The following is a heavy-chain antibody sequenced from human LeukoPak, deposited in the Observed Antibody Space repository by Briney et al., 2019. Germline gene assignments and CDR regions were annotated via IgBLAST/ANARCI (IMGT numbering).Heavy chain of an antibody. J-gene: IGHJ4*02. D-gene: IGHD6-13*01. CDR3: ARDPPRIAAAGYYFDY. Sequence: GGSLRLSCAASGFTFSSYSMNWVRQAPGKGLEWVSSISSSSSYIYYADSVKGRFTISRDNAKNSLYLQMNSLRAEDTAVYYCARDPPRIAAAGYYFDYWAQGTLFTVSS. V-gene: IGHV3-21*01. CDR1: GFTFSSYS. CDR2: ISSSSSYI.